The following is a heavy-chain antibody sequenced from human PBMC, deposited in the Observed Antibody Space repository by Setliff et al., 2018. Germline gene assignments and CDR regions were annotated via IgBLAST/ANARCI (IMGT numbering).Heavy chain of an antibody. D-gene: IGHD4-4*01. Sequence: LRLSCAASGFTFSRYWMSWVRQAPGKGLEWVANIKQDGSEKYYVDSVKGRFTISRDNAKNSLYLQMNSLRAEDTAVYYCATHTVTSFDYWGQGTLVTVSS. CDR2: IKQDGSEK. V-gene: IGHV3-7*01. J-gene: IGHJ4*02. CDR3: ATHTVTSFDY. CDR1: GFTFSRYW.